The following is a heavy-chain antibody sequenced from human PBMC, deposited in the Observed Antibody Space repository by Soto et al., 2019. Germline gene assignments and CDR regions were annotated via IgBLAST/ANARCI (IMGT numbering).Heavy chain of an antibody. Sequence: EVQLVEFGGGLEQPGKSLRLSCAASGFTFDDYAMHWVRQAPGKGLEWVSGISWNSGTIAYADSVKGRFTISRDNAKDALYLQMNSLRGEDTALYYGAKDSGRTETAMYRVGRWGMDVWGQGTTVTVSS. CDR1: GFTFDDYA. J-gene: IGHJ6*02. V-gene: IGHV3-9*01. D-gene: IGHD5-18*01. CDR3: AKDSGRTETAMYRVGRWGMDV. CDR2: ISWNSGTI.